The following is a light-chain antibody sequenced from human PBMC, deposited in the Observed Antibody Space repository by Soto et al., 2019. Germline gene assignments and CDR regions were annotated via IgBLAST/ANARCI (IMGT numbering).Light chain of an antibody. CDR3: AAWDDSLSSV. CDR2: RNN. V-gene: IGLV1-47*01. J-gene: IGLJ1*01. CDR1: SSNIGSNY. Sequence: QSVLTQPPSASGTPGQRVTISCSGSSSNIGSNYVYWYQQLPGTAPKLLIYRNNQRPSGVPDRFSGSKSGTSASLAISGLRSEDEADYYGAAWDDSLSSVFGTGTKLTVL.